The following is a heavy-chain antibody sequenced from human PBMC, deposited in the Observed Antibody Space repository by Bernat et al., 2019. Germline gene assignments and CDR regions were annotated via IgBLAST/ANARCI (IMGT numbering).Heavy chain of an antibody. CDR1: GFTFSSYG. CDR3: ARDAAVAGTGYGDY. J-gene: IGHJ4*02. V-gene: IGHV3-33*01. Sequence: QVQLVESGGGVVQPGRSLRLSCAASGFTFSSYGMHWVRQAPGKGLEWVAVIGYDGSNKYYADSVKGRFTISRDNSKNTLYLQMNSLRAEDTAVYYCARDAAVAGTGYGDYWGQGTLVTVSS. D-gene: IGHD6-19*01. CDR2: IGYDGSNK.